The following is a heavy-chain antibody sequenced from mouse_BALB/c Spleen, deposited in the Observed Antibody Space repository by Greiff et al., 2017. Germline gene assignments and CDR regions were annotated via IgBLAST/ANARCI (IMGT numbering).Heavy chain of an antibody. CDR2: ISDGGSYT. D-gene: IGHD1-1*01. CDR1: GFTFSDYY. CDR3: AREGTTVGERGDY. Sequence: EVKVVESGGGLVKPGGSLKLSCAASGFTFSDYYMYWVRQTPEKRLEWVATISDGGSYTYYPDSVKGRFTISRDNAKNNLYLQMSSLKSEDTAMYYCAREGTTVGERGDYWGQGTSVTVSS. J-gene: IGHJ4*01. V-gene: IGHV5-4*02.